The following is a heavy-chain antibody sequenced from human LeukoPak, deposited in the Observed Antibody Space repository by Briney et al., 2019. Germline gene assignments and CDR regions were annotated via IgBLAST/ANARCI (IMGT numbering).Heavy chain of an antibody. V-gene: IGHV3-23*01. D-gene: IGHD6-19*01. CDR3: AKRNRIAVAGSVFDY. J-gene: IGHJ4*02. Sequence: PGGSLRLSCAASGLTFSSYAMSWVRQAPGKGLEWVSAISGSGGSTYYADSVKGRFTISRDNSKNTLYLQMNSLRAEDTAVYYCAKRNRIAVAGSVFDYWGQGTLVTVSS. CDR1: GLTFSSYA. CDR2: ISGSGGST.